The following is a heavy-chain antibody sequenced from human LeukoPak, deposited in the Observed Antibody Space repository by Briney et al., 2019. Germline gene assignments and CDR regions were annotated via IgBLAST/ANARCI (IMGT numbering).Heavy chain of an antibody. CDR1: GFTFSSYA. Sequence: PGGSLRLSCAASGFTFSSYAMSWVRQAPGKGLEWVSAISGSGGSTYYADSVKGRFTIPRDNSKNTLYLQMNSLRAEDTAVYYCAKDEEQQLSADAFDIWGQGTMVTVSS. D-gene: IGHD6-13*01. V-gene: IGHV3-23*01. J-gene: IGHJ3*02. CDR3: AKDEEQQLSADAFDI. CDR2: ISGSGGST.